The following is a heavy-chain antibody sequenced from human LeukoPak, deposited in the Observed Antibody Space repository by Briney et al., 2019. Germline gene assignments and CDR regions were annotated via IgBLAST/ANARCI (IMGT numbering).Heavy chain of an antibody. CDR2: INGYGSST. D-gene: IGHD5-18*01. Sequence: GGSLRLFCAASGFTFISYWMHWVRQAPGKGLVWVSRINGYGSSTDFADSVKGRFTISRDNAKNTLYLQMNSLRAEDTAVYYCARDAPGNTALDYWGQGTLVTVSS. V-gene: IGHV3-74*01. CDR3: ARDAPGNTALDY. J-gene: IGHJ4*02. CDR1: GFTFISYW.